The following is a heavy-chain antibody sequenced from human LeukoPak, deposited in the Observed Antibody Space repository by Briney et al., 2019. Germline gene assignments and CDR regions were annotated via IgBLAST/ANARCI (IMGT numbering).Heavy chain of an antibody. J-gene: IGHJ4*02. CDR3: ARYSSGWYGEGGDY. CDR2: INHSGST. CDR1: GGSFSGYY. D-gene: IGHD6-19*01. V-gene: IGHV4-34*01. Sequence: SSETLSLTCAVYGGSFSGYYWSWIRQPPGKGLEWIGEINHSGSTNYNLSLKSRVTISVDTSKNQFSLKLSSVTAADTAVYYCARYSSGWYGEGGDYWGQGTLVTVSS.